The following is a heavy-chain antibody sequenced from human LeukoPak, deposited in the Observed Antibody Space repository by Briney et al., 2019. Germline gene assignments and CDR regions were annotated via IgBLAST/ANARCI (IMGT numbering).Heavy chain of an antibody. CDR1: GFNFSSYW. V-gene: IGHV3-74*01. CDR3: VRLTGAEFDY. D-gene: IGHD7-27*01. CDR2: INSHGSST. J-gene: IGHJ4*02. Sequence: PGGSLRLSCAASGFNFSSYWLHWVRQVPGKGLVWVSGINSHGSSTSYADSVKGRSTISRDNAKNTLHLQMNSLRAEDTAVYYCVRLTGAEFDYWGQGTLVTVSS.